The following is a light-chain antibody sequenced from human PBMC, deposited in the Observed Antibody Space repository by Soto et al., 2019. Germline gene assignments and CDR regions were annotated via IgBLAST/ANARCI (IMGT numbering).Light chain of an antibody. CDR2: GVS. CDR1: QSVSSSY. CDR3: QQYGSSPYT. Sequence: EIVLTQSPGTLSLSPGERATLSCRASQSVSSSYLAWYQQKPGQAPRLLIYGVSSRATGIPDRISGSGSGTEFTLTISRLEPEDFAVYYCQQYGSSPYTFGQGTKLEIK. J-gene: IGKJ2*01. V-gene: IGKV3-20*01.